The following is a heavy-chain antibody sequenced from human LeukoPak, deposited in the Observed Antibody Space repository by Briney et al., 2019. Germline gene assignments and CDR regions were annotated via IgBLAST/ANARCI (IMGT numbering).Heavy chain of an antibody. D-gene: IGHD6-13*01. CDR3: ARGVAAAGTKDWFDP. J-gene: IGHJ5*02. CDR1: GYTFTSYA. V-gene: IGHV1-3*01. Sequence: GASVKVSCKASGYTFTSYAMHWVRQAPGQRLEWMGWINAGNGNTKYSQKFQGRVTITRDTSASTAYMELSSLRSEDTAVYYCARGVAAAGTKDWFDPWGQGTLVTVSS. CDR2: INAGNGNT.